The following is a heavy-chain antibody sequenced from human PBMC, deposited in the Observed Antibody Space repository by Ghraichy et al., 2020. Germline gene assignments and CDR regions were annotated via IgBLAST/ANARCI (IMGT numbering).Heavy chain of an antibody. CDR1: GGSISSGGYY. CDR3: AREGARRPLDV. J-gene: IGHJ6*02. CDR2: IYYSGST. V-gene: IGHV4-31*03. Sequence: SETLSLTCTVSGGSISSGGYYWSWIRQHPGKGLEWIGYIYYSGSTYYNPSLKSRVTISVDTSKNQFSLKLSSVTAADTAVYYCAREGARRPLDVWGQGTTVTVSS. D-gene: IGHD3-16*01.